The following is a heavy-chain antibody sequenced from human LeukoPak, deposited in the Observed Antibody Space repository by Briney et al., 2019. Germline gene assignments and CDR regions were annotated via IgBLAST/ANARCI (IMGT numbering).Heavy chain of an antibody. CDR2: ISYDGTFK. J-gene: IGHJ6*02. CDR1: GFTFSSYW. Sequence: GGSLRLSCAASGFTFSSYWMSWVRQAPGKGLHWVALISYDGTFKYYADSVRGRFTISRDNSKNTLYLQMNSLRTEDTAFYCARDYGGSSGYYYGMDVWGQGTTVTVSS. CDR3: ARDYGGSSGYYYGMDV. D-gene: IGHD4-23*01. V-gene: IGHV3-30-3*01.